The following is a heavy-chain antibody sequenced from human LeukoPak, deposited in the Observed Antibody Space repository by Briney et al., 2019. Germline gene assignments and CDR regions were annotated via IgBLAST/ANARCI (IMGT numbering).Heavy chain of an antibody. Sequence: GGSLRLSCAASGFTVSSNYMSWVRQAPGKGLEWVSVIYSGGSTYYADSVKGRFTISRDNSKNTLYLQMNSLRAEDTAVYYCARDLFAAGIRGASPYYYYGMDGWGQGTTVTVSS. CDR2: IYSGGST. V-gene: IGHV3-66*01. D-gene: IGHD6-13*01. CDR1: GFTVSSNY. CDR3: ARDLFAAGIRGASPYYYYGMDG. J-gene: IGHJ6*02.